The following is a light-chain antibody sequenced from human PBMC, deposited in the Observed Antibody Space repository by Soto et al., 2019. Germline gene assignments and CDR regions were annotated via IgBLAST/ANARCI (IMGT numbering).Light chain of an antibody. CDR2: SDS. CDR3: AAWDNSLSGRL. V-gene: IGLV3-12*02. Sequence: SYELTQPHSVSVATAQMARITCGGNNIGSKTVHWYQQKPVQDPVLVIYSDSNRPSGIPERFSGSKSGTSASLAIRGVRSEDEADYYCAAWDNSLSGRLFGGGTKLTVL. CDR1: NIGSKT. J-gene: IGLJ3*02.